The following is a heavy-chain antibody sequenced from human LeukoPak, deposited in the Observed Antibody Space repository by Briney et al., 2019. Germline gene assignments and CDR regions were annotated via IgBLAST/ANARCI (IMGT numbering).Heavy chain of an antibody. V-gene: IGHV4-59*01. D-gene: IGHD5-18*01. CDR1: GGSISSYY. CDR3: ARAGYSYGTGYYFDY. CDR2: IYYTGAT. Sequence: SETLSLTCTVSGGSISSYYWSWIRLPPGKGLEGIGYIYYTGATYYNPSLKSRVTISLDTSKNQFSLKLSSVTAADAAVYYCARAGYSYGTGYYFDYWGRGALVTVSS. J-gene: IGHJ4*02.